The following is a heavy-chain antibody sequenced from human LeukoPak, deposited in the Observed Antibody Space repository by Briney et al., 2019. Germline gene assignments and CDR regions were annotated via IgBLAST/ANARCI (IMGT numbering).Heavy chain of an antibody. D-gene: IGHD1-26*01. CDR3: AKESRGSSPEF. V-gene: IGHV3-23*01. CDR2: ITGSGDDA. CDR1: GFTFSNYG. Sequence: GESLRLSCAASGFTFSNYGMSWLRQAPGKGLEWVSAITGSGDDAYYADSVHGRFTMSRDNSKSTLYLQMSSLRVEDTAVYYCAKESRGSSPEFWGQGTLVTVSS. J-gene: IGHJ1*01.